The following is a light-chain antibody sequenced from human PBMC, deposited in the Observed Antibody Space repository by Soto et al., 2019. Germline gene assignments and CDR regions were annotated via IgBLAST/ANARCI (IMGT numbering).Light chain of an antibody. CDR3: QQYGSSGT. Sequence: EIGLAQSPSALSLSPGERATLSLMASQSVSNNYLAWYQQKPGQAPRLLIYGASNRATGLPDRFSGSGSGTDFTPTISRLEPEDSAVYYCQQYGSSGTFGQGTKVDIK. V-gene: IGKV3-20*01. J-gene: IGKJ1*01. CDR2: GAS. CDR1: QSVSNNY.